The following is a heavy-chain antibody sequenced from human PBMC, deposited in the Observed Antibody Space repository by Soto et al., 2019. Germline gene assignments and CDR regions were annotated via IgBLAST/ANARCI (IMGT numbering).Heavy chain of an antibody. CDR3: TTIGTEVVVLSTRPYWYFDL. CDR1: GFTFNNAR. V-gene: IGHV3-15*05. CDR2: VKSKAEGGTT. D-gene: IGHD3-22*01. Sequence: EVQLVESGGGLVKPGGSLRLSCAASGFTFNNARMSWVRQAPGKGLEWVGRVKSKAEGGTTDYAALVKGRFTISRDDSKNTVYLQMNSLKTEDTGLYYCTTIGTEVVVLSTRPYWYFDLWGRGSLVSVSS. J-gene: IGHJ2*01.